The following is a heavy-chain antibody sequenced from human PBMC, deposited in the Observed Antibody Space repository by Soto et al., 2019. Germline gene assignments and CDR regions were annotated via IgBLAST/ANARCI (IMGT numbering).Heavy chain of an antibody. CDR3: ARDLSGDTTPYFDL. V-gene: IGHV3-74*01. CDR2: IYNDGSRT. Sequence: VQLVESGGGVVQPGRSLRLSCAASGFTFSSYGMHWVRQTPGKGPVWVSRIYNDGSRTAYADSVKGRFTISRDNAKNTMYLQMSSLTVEDTAVYYCARDLSGDTTPYFDLWGQGTLVTVSS. CDR1: GFTFSSYG. D-gene: IGHD1-1*01. J-gene: IGHJ4*02.